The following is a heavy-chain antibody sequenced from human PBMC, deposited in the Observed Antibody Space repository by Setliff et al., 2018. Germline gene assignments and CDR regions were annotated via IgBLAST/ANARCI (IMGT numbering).Heavy chain of an antibody. D-gene: IGHD4-17*01. CDR1: GFTFRSYE. V-gene: IGHV3-48*03. CDR2: ITTSGSTI. Sequence: GGSLRLSCAASGFTFRSYEMNWVCQAPGKGLEWISYITTSGSTIYYADSVKGRFTISRDNAKNSLYLQMNSLRAEDTAVYYCAGDHGDYGPDYCDYWGQGTLVTVSS. J-gene: IGHJ4*01. CDR3: AGDHGDYGPDYCDY.